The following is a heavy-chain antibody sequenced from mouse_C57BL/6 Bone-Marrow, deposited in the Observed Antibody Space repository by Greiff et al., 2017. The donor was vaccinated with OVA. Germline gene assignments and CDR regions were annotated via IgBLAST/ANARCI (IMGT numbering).Heavy chain of an antibody. V-gene: IGHV1-82*01. Sequence: QVQLQQSGPELVKPGASVKISCKASGYAFSSSWMNWVKQRPGKGLEWIGRIYPGDGDTNYNGKFKGKATLTADKSSSTAYMQLSSLTSEDSAVYFCAPLYDGYPYYFDYWGQGTTLTVSS. CDR1: GYAFSSSW. CDR3: APLYDGYPYYFDY. J-gene: IGHJ2*01. CDR2: IYPGDGDT. D-gene: IGHD2-3*01.